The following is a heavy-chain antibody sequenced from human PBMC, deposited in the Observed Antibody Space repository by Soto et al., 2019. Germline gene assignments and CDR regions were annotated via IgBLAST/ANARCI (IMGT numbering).Heavy chain of an antibody. J-gene: IGHJ6*03. Sequence: GGSLRLSCAASGFTFSGSAMHWVRQASGKGLEWVGRIKTKPASYATAYAASVKGRVTISRDDSKNTAYLQMNSLKTEDTAVYYCTGARDVYYYYMDVWGKGTTVTVSS. CDR1: GFTFSGSA. CDR2: IKTKPASYAT. CDR3: TGARDVYYYYMDV. D-gene: IGHD3-10*01. V-gene: IGHV3-73*01.